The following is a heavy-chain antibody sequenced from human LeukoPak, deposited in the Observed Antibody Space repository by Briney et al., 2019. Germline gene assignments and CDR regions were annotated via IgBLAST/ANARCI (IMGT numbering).Heavy chain of an antibody. D-gene: IGHD4-17*01. Sequence: GGPLRLSCSASGFPFSSYAMHWVHQAPGKGLEYVSAISSNGGSTYYADSVKGRFTISRDNSKNTLYLQMNSLRAEDTAMYHCENGPAHDYGDYPHAFDIWGQGTMVTVSS. CDR2: ISSNGGST. CDR3: ENGPAHDYGDYPHAFDI. V-gene: IGHV3-64D*09. CDR1: GFPFSSYA. J-gene: IGHJ3*02.